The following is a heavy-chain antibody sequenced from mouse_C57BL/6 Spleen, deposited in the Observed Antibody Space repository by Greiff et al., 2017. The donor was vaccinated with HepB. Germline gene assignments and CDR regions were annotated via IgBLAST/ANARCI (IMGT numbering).Heavy chain of an antibody. Sequence: VQLQQSGAELVRPGASVKLSCTASGFNIKDDYMHWVKQRPEQGLEWIGWIDPENGDTEYASKFQGKAIITADTSSNTAYMQLSSLTSEDTAVYYCTTGGDYGEVGYWGQGTTLTVSS. V-gene: IGHV14-4*01. CDR3: TTGGDYGEVGY. CDR1: GFNIKDDY. D-gene: IGHD2-4*01. J-gene: IGHJ2*01. CDR2: IDPENGDT.